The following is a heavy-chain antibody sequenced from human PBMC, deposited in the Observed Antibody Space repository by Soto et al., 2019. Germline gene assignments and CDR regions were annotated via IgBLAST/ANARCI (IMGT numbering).Heavy chain of an antibody. CDR1: GGSFSGYY. Sequence: PSETLSLTCAVYGGSFSGYYWSWIRQPPGKGLEWIGEINHSGSTNYNPSLKSRVTISVDTSKNQFSLKLSSVTAADTAVYYCARVRGGYANFDYWGQGTLVTVSS. J-gene: IGHJ4*02. V-gene: IGHV4-34*01. CDR2: INHSGST. CDR3: ARVRGGYANFDY. D-gene: IGHD5-12*01.